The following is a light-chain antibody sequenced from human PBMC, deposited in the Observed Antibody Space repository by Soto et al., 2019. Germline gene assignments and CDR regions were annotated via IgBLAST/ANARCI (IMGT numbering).Light chain of an antibody. CDR3: GSYTGTSPYV. Sequence: QSVLTQPASVSGSPGQSITISCTGTSSDVGGYNYVSWYQQHPGKAPKLMIYDVSNRPSGVSNRFSGSKSGNTASLTISGLQTEDEADYYCGSYTGTSPYVFGTGTKVTVL. CDR1: SSDVGGYNY. V-gene: IGLV2-14*01. CDR2: DVS. J-gene: IGLJ1*01.